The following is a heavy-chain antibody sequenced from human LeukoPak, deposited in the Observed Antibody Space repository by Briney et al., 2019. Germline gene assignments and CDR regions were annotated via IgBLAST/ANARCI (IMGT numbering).Heavy chain of an antibody. V-gene: IGHV3-21*01. CDR3: AREDSSGYYYVGY. J-gene: IGHJ4*02. CDR1: GFTFSSYS. Sequence: PGGSLRLSCAASGFTFSSYSMNWVRQAPGKGLEWVSSIISSSSYIYYADSVKGRFTISRDNAKNSLYLQMNSLRAEDTAVYYCAREDSSGYYYVGYWGQGTLVTVSS. CDR2: IISSSSYI. D-gene: IGHD3-22*01.